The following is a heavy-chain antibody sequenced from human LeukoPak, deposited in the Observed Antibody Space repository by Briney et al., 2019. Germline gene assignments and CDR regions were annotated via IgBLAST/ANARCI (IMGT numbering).Heavy chain of an antibody. CDR3: ARGRSGHYFDY. V-gene: IGHV3-74*01. D-gene: IGHD5-12*01. CDR1: GFTFSNFW. CDR2: INSDGSST. J-gene: IGHJ4*02. Sequence: AGGSLRLSCAASGFTFSNFWMHWVRQAPGKGLVWVSRINSDGSSTSYADSVKGRVTISRDNAKKTLYLQMNSLRAEDTAVYYCARGRSGHYFDYWGQGTLVTVSS.